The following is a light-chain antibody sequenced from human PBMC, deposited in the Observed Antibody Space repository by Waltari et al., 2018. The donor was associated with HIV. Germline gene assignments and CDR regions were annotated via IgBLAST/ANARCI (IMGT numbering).Light chain of an antibody. CDR1: QKILFRSTNKNY. Sequence: DIVLTQSPDSLAVSLGDRPTMNCKSSQKILFRSTNKNYLSWYQQRPGQPPRLLIYWASARVSGVQGRFNGSGSGTNFTRAIRRLQAYDVAVYFCQEYYSTPRTFGQGTKV. CDR2: WAS. CDR3: QEYYSTPRT. V-gene: IGKV4-1*01. J-gene: IGKJ1*01.